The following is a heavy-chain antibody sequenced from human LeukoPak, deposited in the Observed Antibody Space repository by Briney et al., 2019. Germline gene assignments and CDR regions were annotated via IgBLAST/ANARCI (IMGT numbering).Heavy chain of an antibody. J-gene: IGHJ6*03. Sequence: GGSLRLSCAASGFTFSNYWLTWVRQAPGKGLEWVANIKQDGSEKHYVDSVKGRFTISRDNAKRSLYLQMNSLRAEDTAVFYCGRGVDYHYYYYMDFWGKGTTVTVSS. CDR3: GRGVDYHYYYYMDF. V-gene: IGHV3-7*01. CDR1: GFTFSNYW. CDR2: IKQDGSEK.